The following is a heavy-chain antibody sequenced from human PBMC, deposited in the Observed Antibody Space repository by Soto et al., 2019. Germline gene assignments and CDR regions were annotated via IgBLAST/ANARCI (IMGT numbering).Heavy chain of an antibody. D-gene: IGHD1-26*01. CDR1: GFIFSNCV. Sequence: EVQLVDSGGGLVQPGGSLRLSCAASGFIFSNCVMSWVRQAPGKGLEWVSSISDSGGTSYYADSVKGRFTISRDNSKNTLYLQMNSLRAEDTAIYYCAKRPRALLTFDYWCQGTLVTVSS. V-gene: IGHV3-23*04. CDR2: ISDSGGTS. J-gene: IGHJ4*02. CDR3: AKRPRALLTFDY.